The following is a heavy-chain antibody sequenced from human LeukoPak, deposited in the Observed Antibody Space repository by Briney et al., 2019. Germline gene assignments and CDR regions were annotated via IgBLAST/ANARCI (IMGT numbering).Heavy chain of an antibody. CDR3: ARGKVGSDYYDSSGYHDAFDI. D-gene: IGHD3-22*01. V-gene: IGHV4-4*07. J-gene: IGHJ3*02. CDR1: GGSISSYY. Sequence: PSETLSLTCTVSGGSISSYYWSWIRQPAGKGLEWIGRIYTSGSTNYNPSLKSRVTMSVDTSKNQFSLKLSSVTAADTAVYYCARGKVGSDYYDSSGYHDAFDIWGQGTMVTVSS. CDR2: IYTSGST.